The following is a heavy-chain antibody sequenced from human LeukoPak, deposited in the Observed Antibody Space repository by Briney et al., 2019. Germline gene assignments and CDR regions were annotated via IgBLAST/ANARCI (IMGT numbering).Heavy chain of an antibody. D-gene: IGHD3-10*01. J-gene: IGHJ4*02. V-gene: IGHV3-21*01. CDR3: ARAEGDESGRYMLWVDY. CDR2: ISSRISYI. CDR1: GFTFTDYS. Sequence: GESLRLSCATSGFTFTDYSMSWVRQAPGKGLEWVSSISSRISYIYYADSVKGRFTISRDNAKDSLYLQMNSLRVEDTAVYYCARAEGDESGRYMLWVDYWGQGTLVTVFS.